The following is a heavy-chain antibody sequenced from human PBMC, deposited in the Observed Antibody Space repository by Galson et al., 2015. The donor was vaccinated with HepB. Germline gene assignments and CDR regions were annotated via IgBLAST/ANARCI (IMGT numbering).Heavy chain of an antibody. CDR3: ARGSIAVSWFDP. Sequence: SLRLSCAASGFTFDDYAMHWVRQAPGKGLEWVSGISWNSGSIGYAGSVKGRFTISRDNAKNSLYLQMNSLRAEDTALYYCARGSIAVSWFDPWGQGTLVTVSS. CDR2: ISWNSGSI. J-gene: IGHJ5*02. D-gene: IGHD6-6*01. CDR1: GFTFDDYA. V-gene: IGHV3-9*01.